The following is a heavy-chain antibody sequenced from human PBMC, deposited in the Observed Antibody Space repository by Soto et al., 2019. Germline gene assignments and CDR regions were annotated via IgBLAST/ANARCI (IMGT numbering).Heavy chain of an antibody. J-gene: IGHJ4*02. CDR1: GGSISSNIFH. CDR3: ARLVDPCGGNCISLLYIDF. D-gene: IGHD2-21*02. Sequence: QLRLQESGPGLVKPSETLSLTCTVSGGSISSNIFHWGWIRQPPGKGLEWIGTIYYSGTAIYSPSLKSRVTISADTSKNQFSLQVTSMTAADTAVYYCARLVDPCGGNCISLLYIDFWGQGTLVTVSS. CDR2: IYYSGTA. V-gene: IGHV4-39*01.